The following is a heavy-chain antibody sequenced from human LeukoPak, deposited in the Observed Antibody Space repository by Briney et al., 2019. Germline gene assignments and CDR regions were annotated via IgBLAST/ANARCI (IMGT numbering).Heavy chain of an antibody. J-gene: IGHJ4*02. CDR3: ARDLGKNYYDSSGYLGRGY. D-gene: IGHD3-22*01. Sequence: GGSLRLSCAASGFTFSSYSMNWVRQAPGKGLEWVSSISSSSSYIYYADSVKGRFTISRDNAKNSLYLQMNSLRAEDTAVYYCARDLGKNYYDSSGYLGRGYCGQGTLVTVSS. V-gene: IGHV3-21*01. CDR1: GFTFSSYS. CDR2: ISSSSSYI.